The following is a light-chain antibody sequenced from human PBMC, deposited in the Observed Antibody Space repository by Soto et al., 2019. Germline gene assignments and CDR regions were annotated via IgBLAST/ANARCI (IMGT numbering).Light chain of an antibody. Sequence: DIQPTQSPPTLSASVGDRVTITCRASQSIRYYLAWYQQMPGKAPKLLIYGASSLQSGVPSRFSGSGSGTEFTLIFISLQPDDFATYFCQHHNSYSQTFGQGTKVDIK. CDR3: QHHNSYSQT. CDR2: GAS. V-gene: IGKV1-5*01. CDR1: QSIRYY. J-gene: IGKJ1*01.